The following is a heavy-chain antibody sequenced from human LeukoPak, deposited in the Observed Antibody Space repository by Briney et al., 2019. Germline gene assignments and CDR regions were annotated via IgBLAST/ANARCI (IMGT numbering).Heavy chain of an antibody. CDR3: ARAGGVKTAALDLDY. V-gene: IGHV4-59*01. D-gene: IGHD6-25*01. CDR1: GGSISSYY. CDR2: IYYSGST. J-gene: IGHJ4*02. Sequence: SETLSLTCTVSGGSISSYYWSWIRQPPGKGLEWIGYIYYSGSTNYTPSLKSRVTISRDTSKNQFSLKLTSVTTADTAVYYCARAGGVKTAALDLDYWGQGTLVTVSS.